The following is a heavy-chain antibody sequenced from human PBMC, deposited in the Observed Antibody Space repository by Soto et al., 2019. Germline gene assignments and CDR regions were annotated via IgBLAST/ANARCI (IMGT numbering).Heavy chain of an antibody. CDR1: GFTFSSHP. CDR2: ISSSSSYM. J-gene: IGHJ6*02. Sequence: GGSLRLSCVASGFTFSSHPMNWVRQAPGKGLEWVSSISSSSSYMYYTDSVKGRFTISRDNAKNTVYLQMQSLRAEDAAVYYCARDVIKSPGINYYGMDVWGQGTTVTVSS. V-gene: IGHV3-21*06. CDR3: ARDVIKSPGINYYGMDV.